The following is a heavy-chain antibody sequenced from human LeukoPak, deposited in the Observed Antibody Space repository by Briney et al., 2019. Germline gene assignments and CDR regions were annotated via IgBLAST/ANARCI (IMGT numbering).Heavy chain of an antibody. CDR3: AKDFDVDTATISYFDC. CDR1: GFTFSNYA. D-gene: IGHD5-18*01. J-gene: IGHJ4*02. CDR2: ISGSGGYT. Sequence: PGGSLRLSCAASGFTFSNYAMSWVRQAPGKGLEWVSAISGSGGYTYYADSVKGRFTISRDNSKNTPYLQMNSLRAEDTAVYFCAKDFDVDTATISYFDCWGQGTLVTVSS. V-gene: IGHV3-23*01.